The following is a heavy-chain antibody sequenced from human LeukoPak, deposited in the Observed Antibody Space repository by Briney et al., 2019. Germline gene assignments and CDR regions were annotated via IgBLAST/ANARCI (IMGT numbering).Heavy chain of an antibody. CDR1: GLTVSSNY. CDR3: AREFEVAGLAMDV. D-gene: IGHD6-19*01. V-gene: IGHV3-53*01. J-gene: IGHJ6*04. CDR2: IYSGGST. Sequence: PGGSLRLSCAASGLTVSSNYMSWVRQAPGKGLEWVSVIYSGGSTYYAESVKGRFTISRDNSKNTLYLQMKSLRAEDTAVYYRAREFEVAGLAMDVWGKGTTVTVSS.